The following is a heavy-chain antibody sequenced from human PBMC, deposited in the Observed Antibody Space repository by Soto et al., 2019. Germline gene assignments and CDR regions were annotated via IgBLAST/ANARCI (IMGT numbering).Heavy chain of an antibody. D-gene: IGHD2-15*01. V-gene: IGHV3-48*02. J-gene: IGHJ5*01. CDR2: ISTTSFTI. CDR3: ARDRCFDGSCYSASDS. Sequence: PGGSLRLSCAASGFSFSTYDMDCVRQAPGKAPEWIAHISTTSFTIYYADSVKGRFTISRDNARNSLHLEMKSLRDEDTAVYYCARDRCFDGSCYSASDSWGQGILVTVSS. CDR1: GFSFSTYD.